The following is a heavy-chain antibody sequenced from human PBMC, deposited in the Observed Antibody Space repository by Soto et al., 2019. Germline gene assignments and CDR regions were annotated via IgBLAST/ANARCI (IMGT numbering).Heavy chain of an antibody. CDR3: ARDRIVVVPAAKYYYYYGMDV. CDR2: IIPIFGTA. D-gene: IGHD2-2*01. J-gene: IGHJ6*02. V-gene: IGHV1-69*13. CDR1: GGTFSSYA. Sequence: SVKVSCKASGGTFSSYAISWVRQAPGQGLEWMGGIIPIFGTANYAQKFQGRVTITADESTSTAYMELGSLRAEDTAVYGCARDRIVVVPAAKYYYYYGMDVWGQGTTVTVSS.